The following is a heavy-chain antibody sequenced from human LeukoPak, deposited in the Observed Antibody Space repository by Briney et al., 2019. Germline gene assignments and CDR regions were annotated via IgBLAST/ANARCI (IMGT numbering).Heavy chain of an antibody. CDR3: ARETTGEFDY. Sequence: GASVKFSCKASGYSFTRHGLNWVRQAPGQGLEWIGWISPDNGNTNNAQKVQGRITTTMDSSTSTVYMELRSLRSDDTAVYYCARETTGEFDYWCQGSLVTVSS. J-gene: IGHJ4*02. CDR2: ISPDNGNT. CDR1: GYSFTRHG. D-gene: IGHD4-17*01. V-gene: IGHV1-18*01.